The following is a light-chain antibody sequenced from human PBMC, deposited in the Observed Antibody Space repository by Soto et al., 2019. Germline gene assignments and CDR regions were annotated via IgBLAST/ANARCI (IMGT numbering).Light chain of an antibody. V-gene: IGKV1-5*01. CDR2: DVF. Sequence: DIQMTQSPSSLSASVGDRVTITCRASQSITYWLAWYQQKPGRAPKLLIYDVFNLQSGVPSRFSGSGSGTEFTLTISSLQPEDFATYYCQESYSSPFTIGPGTRVDVK. J-gene: IGKJ3*01. CDR1: QSITYW. CDR3: QESYSSPFT.